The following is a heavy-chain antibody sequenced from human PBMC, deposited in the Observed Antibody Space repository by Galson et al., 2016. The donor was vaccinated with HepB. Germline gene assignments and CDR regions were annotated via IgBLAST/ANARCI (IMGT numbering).Heavy chain of an antibody. CDR2: IYSGGTT. Sequence: SLRLSCAASEFTVSSNYMSWVRQAPGKGLEWVSVIYSGGTTYYADSVKGRLTISRDNSKNTLYLQMNSLRAEDTAVYYCARDQGNYYYYGMDVWGQGTTVTVSS. CDR1: EFTVSSNY. V-gene: IGHV3-53*01. CDR3: ARDQGNYYYYGMDV. J-gene: IGHJ6*02.